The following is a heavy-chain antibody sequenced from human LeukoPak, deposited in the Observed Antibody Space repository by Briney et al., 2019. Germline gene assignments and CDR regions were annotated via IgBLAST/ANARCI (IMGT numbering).Heavy chain of an antibody. CDR1: GGTFSSYA. Sequence: ASVKVSCKASGGTFSSYAISWVRQAPGQGLEWMGGIIPIFGTANYAQKFQGRVTITTDESTSTAYMELSSLRSEDTAVYYCARDNTQLWLRHDAFDIWGQGTMVTVSS. CDR2: IIPIFGTA. D-gene: IGHD5-18*01. CDR3: ARDNTQLWLRHDAFDI. V-gene: IGHV1-69*05. J-gene: IGHJ3*02.